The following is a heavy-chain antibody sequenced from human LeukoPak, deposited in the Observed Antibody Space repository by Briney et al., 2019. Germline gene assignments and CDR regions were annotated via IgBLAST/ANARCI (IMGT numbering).Heavy chain of an antibody. Sequence: PGGSLRLSCTVSGFTLSSYEMTWIRQAPGKGLEWVSSIEYSETSTHYADSVKGRFTISRDNSKNTLYLQMNSLRAEDTAVYYCAKWDTYYDSSGYYFYWGQGTLVTVSS. CDR3: AKWDTYYDSSGYYFY. CDR1: GFTLSSYE. D-gene: IGHD3-22*01. CDR2: IEYSETST. V-gene: IGHV3-23*01. J-gene: IGHJ4*02.